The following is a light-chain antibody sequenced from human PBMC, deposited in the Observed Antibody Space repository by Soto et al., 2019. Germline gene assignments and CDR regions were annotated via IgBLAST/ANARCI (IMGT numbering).Light chain of an antibody. CDR1: QSIDRS. J-gene: IGKJ1*01. CDR3: QQSYIYPPAWS. Sequence: DIQITQSPSSLSASVGDRVTITCRASQSIDRSLHWYQQKPGKAPKLLISAASTLESGVPSRFSGSGSGTDFTLTISSLQAEDFATYYCQQSYIYPPAWSFGQGTKVEIK. CDR2: AAS. V-gene: IGKV1-39*01.